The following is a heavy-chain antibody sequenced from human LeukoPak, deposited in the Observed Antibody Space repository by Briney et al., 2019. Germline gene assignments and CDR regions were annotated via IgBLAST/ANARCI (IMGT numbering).Heavy chain of an antibody. J-gene: IGHJ4*02. CDR2: ISGSGGDT. CDR3: AKDLKGDFWSGYYTDPGY. Sequence: GGSLRLSCAASRFTFDNHAMSWVRQAPGKGLEWVSAISGSGGDTYYTDSVKGRFTISRDKSKNTLFLQMNRLRAEDTAVYYCAKDLKGDFWSGYYTDPGYWGQGTLVTVSS. V-gene: IGHV3-23*01. CDR1: RFTFDNHA. D-gene: IGHD3-3*01.